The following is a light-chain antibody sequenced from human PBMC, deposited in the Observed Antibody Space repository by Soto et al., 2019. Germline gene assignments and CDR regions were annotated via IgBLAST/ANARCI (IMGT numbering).Light chain of an antibody. J-gene: IGKJ1*01. CDR3: QQYGAPWT. V-gene: IGKV3-20*01. CDR2: GAS. CDR1: QSASSSY. Sequence: EIVLTQSPGTLSLSPGERATLSCRASQSASSSYLAWYQQKPGQAPRLLIYGASSRATGIPDRFSGSGSGTDFTLTISRLEPEDFAVYYCQQYGAPWTFGQGTKVEIK.